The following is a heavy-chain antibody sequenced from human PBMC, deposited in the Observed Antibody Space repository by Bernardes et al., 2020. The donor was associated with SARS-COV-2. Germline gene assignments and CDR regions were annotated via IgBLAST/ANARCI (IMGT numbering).Heavy chain of an antibody. CDR1: GYTFTSYG. CDR3: ARVNHLFQWELLSTYYRPAYYFDY. J-gene: IGHJ4*02. Sequence: ASVKVSCKASGYTFTSYGISWVRQAPGQGLEWMGWISAYNGNTNYAQKLQGRVTMTTDTSTSTAYMELRSLRSDDTAVYYCARVNHLFQWELLSTYYRPAYYFDYWGQGTLVTVSS. CDR2: ISAYNGNT. V-gene: IGHV1-18*04. D-gene: IGHD1-26*01.